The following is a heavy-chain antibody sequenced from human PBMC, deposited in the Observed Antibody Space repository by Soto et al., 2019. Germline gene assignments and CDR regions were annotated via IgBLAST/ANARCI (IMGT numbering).Heavy chain of an antibody. CDR1: VFTFSNYA. CDR3: AKDYALSSRSYYYGMDA. CDR2: ISGSGVST. D-gene: IGHD2-2*01. Sequence: PWWSLRLSCSASVFTFSNYAMSWVRQAPGKGLEWVSLISGSGVSTYYADSVKGRFTISRDNAKNTLFLQMNSLRADDTAVYYCAKDYALSSRSYYYGMDAWGQGTTVTVSS. J-gene: IGHJ6*02. V-gene: IGHV3-23*01.